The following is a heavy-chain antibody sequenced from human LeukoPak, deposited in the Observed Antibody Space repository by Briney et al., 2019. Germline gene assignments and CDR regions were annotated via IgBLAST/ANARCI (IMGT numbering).Heavy chain of an antibody. CDR1: GFTFSSYA. V-gene: IGHV3-23*01. CDR2: ISSTGGST. Sequence: GGSLRLSCAASGFTFSSYAMSWVRQAPGKGLELVSAISSTGGSTYYADSVKGRFPISRDNSKNTLYLQMNSLRAEDTAIYYCAKDRRVGATWSVGAFDIWGKGKRVTVS. D-gene: IGHD1-26*01. CDR3: AKDRRVGATWSVGAFDI. J-gene: IGHJ3*02.